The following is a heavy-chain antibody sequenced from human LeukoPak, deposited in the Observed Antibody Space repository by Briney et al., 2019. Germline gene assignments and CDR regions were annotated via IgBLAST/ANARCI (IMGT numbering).Heavy chain of an antibody. CDR2: VYNTDGT. CDR1: GDSISSYY. D-gene: IGHD6-19*01. Sequence: PSETLSLTCSVSGDSISSYYWSWIRQPPGKGLEWIGYVYNTDGTNYNPSLKNRVTMSVDTPKNQFSLKLSSATAADTAVYYCARLPIAVAAYYFDYWGQGTLVTVSS. CDR3: ARLPIAVAAYYFDY. V-gene: IGHV4-59*08. J-gene: IGHJ4*02.